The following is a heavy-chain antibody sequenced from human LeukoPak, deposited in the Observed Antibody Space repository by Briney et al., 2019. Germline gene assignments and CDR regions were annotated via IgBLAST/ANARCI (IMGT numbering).Heavy chain of an antibody. CDR2: ISGSSSYT. D-gene: IGHD5-12*01. Sequence: GGFLRLSCAASGFTFSDYYMSWIRQAPGKGLEWVSYISGSSSYTNYADSVKGRFTISRDNAENSLFLQMNSLRAEDTAVYYCASRRSGYENYWGQGTLVTVSS. CDR1: GFTFSDYY. V-gene: IGHV3-11*06. J-gene: IGHJ4*02. CDR3: ASRRSGYENY.